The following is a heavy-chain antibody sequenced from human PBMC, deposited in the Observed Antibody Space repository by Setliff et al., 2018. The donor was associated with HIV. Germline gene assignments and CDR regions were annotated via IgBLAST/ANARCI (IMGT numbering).Heavy chain of an antibody. CDR3: ARQNGALNY. D-gene: IGHD2-8*01. CDR1: GFTFRFYW. CDR2: IKEDGSEK. J-gene: IGHJ4*02. V-gene: IGHV3-7*03. Sequence: GGSLRLSCAASGFTFRFYWMNWVRQAPGKGLEWVANIKEDGSEKYYVDSVRGRFTVSRDNAKGLLYLQMNSLTAADTGIYFCARQNGALNYWGQGTLVTVSS.